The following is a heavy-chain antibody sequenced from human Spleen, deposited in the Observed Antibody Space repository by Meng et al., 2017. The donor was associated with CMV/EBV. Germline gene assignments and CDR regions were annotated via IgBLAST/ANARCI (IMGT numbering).Heavy chain of an antibody. CDR2: IKSKTDGGTT. CDR3: TTDPRPYYDILTGYYRFDY. Sequence: AWMSWVRQAPGKGLEWVGRIKSKTDGGTTDYAAPVKGRFTISRDDSKNTLYLQMNSLKTEDTAVYYCTTDPRPYYDILTGYYRFDYWGQGTLVTVSS. CDR1: AW. D-gene: IGHD3-9*01. V-gene: IGHV3-15*01. J-gene: IGHJ4*02.